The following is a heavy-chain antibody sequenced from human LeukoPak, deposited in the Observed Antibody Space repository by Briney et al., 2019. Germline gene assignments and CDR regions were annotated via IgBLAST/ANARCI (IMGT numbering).Heavy chain of an antibody. CDR2: IIPIFGTA. CDR3: ARSRNIVATRVMYYYYYYGMDV. D-gene: IGHD5-12*01. V-gene: IGHV1-69*01. J-gene: IGHJ6*04. Sequence: GASVKVSCKASGGTFSSYATSWVRQAPGQGLEWMGGIIPIFGTANYAQKFQGRVTITADESTSTAYMELSSLRSEDTAVYYCARSRNIVATRVMYYYYYYGMDVWGKGTTVTVSS. CDR1: GGTFSSYA.